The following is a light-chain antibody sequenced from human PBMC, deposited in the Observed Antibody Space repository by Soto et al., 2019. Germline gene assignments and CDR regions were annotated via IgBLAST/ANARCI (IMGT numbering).Light chain of an antibody. V-gene: IGLV2-14*01. J-gene: IGLJ6*01. CDR2: EVS. Sequence: QSALTQPASVSGSPGQSITISCTGSSNDVGGYNYVSWYQQHPGQAPKLIIYEVSDRPSGVSPRFSGSKSGNTASLTISGLQVEDEADYFCTSYTSTIPYVFGSGTQLTVL. CDR1: SNDVGGYNY. CDR3: TSYTSTIPYV.